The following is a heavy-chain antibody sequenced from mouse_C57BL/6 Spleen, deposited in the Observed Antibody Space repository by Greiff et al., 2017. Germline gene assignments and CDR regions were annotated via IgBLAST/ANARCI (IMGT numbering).Heavy chain of an antibody. V-gene: IGHV1-50*01. J-gene: IGHJ3*01. CDR1: GYTFTSYW. CDR3: ARVYDYDEAWFAY. D-gene: IGHD2-4*01. CDR2: IDPSDSYT. Sequence: QVQLQQPGAELVKPGASVKLSCKASGYTFTSYWMQWVKQRPGQGLEWIGDIDPSDSYTNYNQKFKGKATLTVDTSSSTAYMQLSSLTSEDSAVYYCARVYDYDEAWFAYWGQGTLVTVSA.